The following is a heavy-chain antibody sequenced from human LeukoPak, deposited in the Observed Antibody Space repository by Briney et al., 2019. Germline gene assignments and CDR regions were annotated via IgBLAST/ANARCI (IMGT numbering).Heavy chain of an antibody. J-gene: IGHJ4*02. V-gene: IGHV3-21*01. CDR2: ISSSSSYI. CDR1: GFTFSSYS. D-gene: IGHD1-26*01. CDR3: ARDGGMGSGSYGASG. Sequence: AGGSLRLSCAASGFTFSSYSMNWVRQAPGKGLEWVSSISSSSSYIYYADSVKGRFTISRHNAKNSLYLQMNSLRAEDTAVYYCARDGGMGSGSYGASGWGQGTLVTVSS.